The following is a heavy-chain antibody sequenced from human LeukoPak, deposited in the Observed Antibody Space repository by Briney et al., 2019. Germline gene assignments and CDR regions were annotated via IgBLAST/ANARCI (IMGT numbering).Heavy chain of an antibody. CDR3: ARGGRSTTIDY. CDR2: IYYSGST. J-gene: IGHJ4*02. Sequence: PSETLSLTCTVSGGSISSSSYYWGWIRQPPGKGLEWIGSIYYSGSTYYNPSLKSRVTISVDTSKNQFSLKLSSVTAADTAVYYCARGGRSTTIDYWGQGTLVTVSS. V-gene: IGHV4-39*07. CDR1: GGSISSSSYY. D-gene: IGHD1-14*01.